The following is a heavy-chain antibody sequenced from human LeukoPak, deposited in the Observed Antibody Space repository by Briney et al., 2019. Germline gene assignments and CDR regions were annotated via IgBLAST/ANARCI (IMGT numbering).Heavy chain of an antibody. Sequence: ASVKVSCKASGYTFTSYYVHWVRQAPGQGLEWMGWINPNSGGTNYAQKFQGRVTMTRDTSISTAYMELSRLRSYDTAVYYCARSGSAPHLGYFDYWGQGTLVTVSS. D-gene: IGHD3-10*01. CDR1: GYTFTSYY. J-gene: IGHJ4*02. V-gene: IGHV1-2*02. CDR3: ARSGSAPHLGYFDY. CDR2: INPNSGGT.